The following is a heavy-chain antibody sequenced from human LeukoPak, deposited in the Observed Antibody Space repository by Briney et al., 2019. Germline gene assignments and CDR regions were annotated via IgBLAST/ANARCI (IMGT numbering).Heavy chain of an antibody. V-gene: IGHV4-30-4*08. CDR1: GGSISSGDYY. CDR2: IYYSGST. D-gene: IGHD3-22*01. J-gene: IGHJ4*02. CDR3: ARDNYYDSRVPFDY. Sequence: SETLSLTCTVSGGSISSGDYYRSWIRQPPGKGLEWIGYIYYSGSTYYNPSLKSRVTVSVDTSKNQFSLKLSSVTAADTAVYYCARDNYYDSRVPFDYWGQGTLATVSS.